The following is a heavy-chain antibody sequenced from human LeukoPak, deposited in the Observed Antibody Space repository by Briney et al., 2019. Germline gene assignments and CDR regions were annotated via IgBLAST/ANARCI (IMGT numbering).Heavy chain of an antibody. V-gene: IGHV3-21*01. CDR1: GFTFSSYA. J-gene: IGHJ4*02. Sequence: PGGSLRLSCAASGFTFSSYAMSWVRQAPGKGLEWVSSISTSSIYIYYADSLKGRFTISRDNAKNSLYLQMNSLRAEDTAVYYCAKEVENSSGWYSHFDYWGQGTLVTVSS. CDR3: AKEVENSSGWYSHFDY. D-gene: IGHD6-19*01. CDR2: ISTSSIYI.